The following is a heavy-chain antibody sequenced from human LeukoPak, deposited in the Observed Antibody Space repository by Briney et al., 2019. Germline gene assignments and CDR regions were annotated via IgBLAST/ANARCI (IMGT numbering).Heavy chain of an antibody. Sequence: GGSLRLSCAASGFTFSDYYMSWIRQAPGKWLEWVSYISSSGSTIYYADSVKGRFTISRDNAKNSLYLQMNSLRAEDTAVYYYASLRTYYGDYGGKHPREKNLFDPWGQGPLVTVSS. V-gene: IGHV3-11*04. CDR1: GFTFSDYY. J-gene: IGHJ5*02. D-gene: IGHD4-17*01. CDR2: ISSSGSTI. CDR3: ASLRTYYGDYGGKHPREKNLFDP.